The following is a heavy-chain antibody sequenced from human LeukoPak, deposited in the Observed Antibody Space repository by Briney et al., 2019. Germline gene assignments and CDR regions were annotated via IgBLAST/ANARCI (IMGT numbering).Heavy chain of an antibody. CDR2: MKQDGSEK. CDR3: ASLDYFDSSDYGDY. Sequence: GGSLRLSCAASGFTFSGYWMSWVRQAPGKGLEWVANMKQDGSEKYYVDSVKGRFTISRDNAKNSLYLQMNSLRAEDTAVYYCASLDYFDSSDYGDYWGQGTLVTVSS. D-gene: IGHD3-22*01. J-gene: IGHJ4*02. CDR1: GFTFSGYW. V-gene: IGHV3-7*05.